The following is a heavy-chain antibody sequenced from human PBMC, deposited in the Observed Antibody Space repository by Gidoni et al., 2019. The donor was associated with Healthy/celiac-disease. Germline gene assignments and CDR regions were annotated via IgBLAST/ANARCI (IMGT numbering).Heavy chain of an antibody. Sequence: EVQLVESGGGVVQRGGSRRRTCAGTGVTVDDYNMHWVRQAPGQGLGWVALISWAGGRTYYADSVKGRFTISRYNSKTSLYLQMNSLLTVDTALYSCAKGIWFGELTPFDYWGQGTLVSVSS. V-gene: IGHV3-43*01. CDR3: AKGIWFGELTPFDY. J-gene: IGHJ4*02. D-gene: IGHD3-10*01. CDR1: GVTVDDYN. CDR2: ISWAGGRT.